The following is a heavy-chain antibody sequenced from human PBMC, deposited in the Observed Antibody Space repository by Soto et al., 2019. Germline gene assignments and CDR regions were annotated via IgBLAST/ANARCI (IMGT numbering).Heavy chain of an antibody. J-gene: IGHJ4*02. Sequence: EVQLLASGGGLVQPGGSLRLSCAASGFTFTNYAMSWVRQAPGKGLEWVSGISGGGLTTYYADYVKGRFTISRDSSKNTLYLQMNSLRGEDTALYYCARAGYDSSGPFDYWGQGTLVTVSS. CDR2: ISGGGLTT. CDR3: ARAGYDSSGPFDY. CDR1: GFTFTNYA. D-gene: IGHD3-22*01. V-gene: IGHV3-23*01.